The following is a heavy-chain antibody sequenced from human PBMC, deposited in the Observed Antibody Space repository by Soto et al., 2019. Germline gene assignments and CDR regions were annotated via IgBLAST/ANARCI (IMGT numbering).Heavy chain of an antibody. V-gene: IGHV4-39*01. CDR1: GGSISSSSYY. Sequence: SETLSLTCTVSGGSISSSSYYWGWIRQPPGKGLEWIGSIYYSGSTYYNPSLKSRVTISVDTSKNQFSLKLSSVTAADTAVYYCARHTNRVTMIVVVITDAFDIWGQGTMVTVSS. CDR3: ARHTNRVTMIVVVITDAFDI. J-gene: IGHJ3*02. D-gene: IGHD3-22*01. CDR2: IYYSGST.